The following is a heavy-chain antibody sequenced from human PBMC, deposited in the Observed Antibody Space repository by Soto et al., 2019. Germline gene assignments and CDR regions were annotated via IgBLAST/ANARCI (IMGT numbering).Heavy chain of an antibody. CDR3: ARRWGRNFDY. CDR1: GGSISSYY. D-gene: IGHD2-15*01. CDR2: IYYSGST. Sequence: QVQLQESGPGLVKPSETLSLTCTVSGGSISSYYWSWIRQPPGKGLEWIGYIYYSGSTNYNPSLKIRLTISVDTSKNQFSMKLSSVTAADTAVYYCARRWGRNFDYWGQGTLVTVSS. V-gene: IGHV4-59*08. J-gene: IGHJ4*02.